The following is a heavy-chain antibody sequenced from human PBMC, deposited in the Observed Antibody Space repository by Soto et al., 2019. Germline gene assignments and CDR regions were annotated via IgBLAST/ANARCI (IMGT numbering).Heavy chain of an antibody. CDR1: GGSFSGYY. CDR3: ARGGRRGYSSGINDY. J-gene: IGHJ4*02. CDR2: INHSGST. V-gene: IGHV4-34*01. D-gene: IGHD5-18*01. Sequence: LSLTCAVYGGSFSGYYWSWIRQPPGKGLEWIGEINHSGSTNYNPSLKSRVTISVDTSKNQFSLKLSSVTAADTAVYYCARGGRRGYSSGINDYWGQGTLVTVSS.